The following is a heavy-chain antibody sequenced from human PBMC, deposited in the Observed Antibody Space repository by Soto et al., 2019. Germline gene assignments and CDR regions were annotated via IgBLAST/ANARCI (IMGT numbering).Heavy chain of an antibody. D-gene: IGHD3-22*01. CDR2: IHYIGST. CDR1: GGSVISSSDF. CDR3: ARHQFSGNFRGPFDD. Sequence: PSETLSLTCTVSGGSVISSSDFWDWLRQPPGKGLEWIGSIHYIGSTYYNPSLKSRVTISMDTSRNQFSLKLSSVTAPDTAVYYCARHQFSGNFRGPFDDWGQGTLVTVSS. V-gene: IGHV4-39*01. J-gene: IGHJ4*02.